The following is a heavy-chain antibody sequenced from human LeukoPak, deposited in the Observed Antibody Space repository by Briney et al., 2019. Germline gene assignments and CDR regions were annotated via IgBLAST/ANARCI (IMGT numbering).Heavy chain of an antibody. J-gene: IGHJ4*02. CDR3: TRDASAVAVGFDY. V-gene: IGHV3-49*04. D-gene: IGHD6-19*01. Sequence: GGSLRLSCTASGFTFGDYAMSWVRQAPGKGLEWVGFIRSKAYGGTTEYAASVKGRFTISRDDSKSIAYLQMSSLKTEDTAVYYCTRDASAVAVGFDYWGQGTLVTVSS. CDR1: GFTFGDYA. CDR2: IRSKAYGGTT.